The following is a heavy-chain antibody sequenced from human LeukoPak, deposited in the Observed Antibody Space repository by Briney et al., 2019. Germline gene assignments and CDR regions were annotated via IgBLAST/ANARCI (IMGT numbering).Heavy chain of an antibody. D-gene: IGHD6-19*01. CDR2: IIPIFGTA. CDR3: ARSPVAGLSYYMDV. V-gene: IGHV1-69*13. CDR1: GGTFSSYA. J-gene: IGHJ6*03. Sequence: GASVKVSCKASGGTFSSYAISWVRQAPGQGLEWMGGIIPIFGTANYAQKFQGRVTITADESTSTAYMELSSLRSEDTAVYYCARSPVAGLSYYMDVWGKGTTVTVSS.